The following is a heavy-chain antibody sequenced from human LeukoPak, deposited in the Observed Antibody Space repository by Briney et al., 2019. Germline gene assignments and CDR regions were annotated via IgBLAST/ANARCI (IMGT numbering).Heavy chain of an antibody. Sequence: GRSLRLSCAASRFSFSSYGMHWVRQAPGKGLEWVAVISNDGSYKYYVDSVKGRFTISRHNSKNTLDLQMNSLRAEDTAVYYCAKETDGVDAFDIWGQGTMVTVSS. CDR2: ISNDGSYK. D-gene: IGHD2-21*02. CDR1: RFSFSSYG. V-gene: IGHV3-30*18. CDR3: AKETDGVDAFDI. J-gene: IGHJ3*02.